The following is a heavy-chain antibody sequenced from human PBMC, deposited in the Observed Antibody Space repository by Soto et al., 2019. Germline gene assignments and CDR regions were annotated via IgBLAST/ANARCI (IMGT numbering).Heavy chain of an antibody. CDR1: GFPVSYGYY. CDR2: IYQSGKT. V-gene: IGHV4-38-2*01. J-gene: IGHJ4*02. Sequence: QVQLQESGPGLVKPSETLSLTCGVSGFPVSYGYYWGWIRQPPGKGLEWLGSIYQSGKTYYNPSLKSRLTLSMDTSKNEFSVRLRSVTAADTAVYFCARLYCSSVSCYNDYWGPGVQGTVSS. D-gene: IGHD2-2*01. CDR3: ARLYCSSVSCYNDY.